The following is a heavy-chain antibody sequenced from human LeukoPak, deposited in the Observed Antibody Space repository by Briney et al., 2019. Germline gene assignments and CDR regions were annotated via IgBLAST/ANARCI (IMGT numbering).Heavy chain of an antibody. CDR3: VSLRVSTVRDSFDL. D-gene: IGHD3-10*01. CDR1: GFAFDIYW. J-gene: IGHJ3*01. Sequence: PGGSLRLSCAASGFAFDIYWMTWVRQAPGKGLEWVANIKKDGSLKQYVDAVRGRFTVSRDNAKNSLYLQTNSLRADDTALYYCVSLRVSTVRDSFDLWGQGTMVTASS. CDR2: IKKDGSLK. V-gene: IGHV3-7*01.